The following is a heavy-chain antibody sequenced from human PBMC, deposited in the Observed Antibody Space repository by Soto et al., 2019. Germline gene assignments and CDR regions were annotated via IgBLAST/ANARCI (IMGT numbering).Heavy chain of an antibody. V-gene: IGHV6-1*01. CDR2: TYYRSKWYN. D-gene: IGHD3-16*02. CDR1: GDSVSSNSAA. J-gene: IGHJ4*02. Sequence: PSQTLSLTCAISGDSVSSNSAAWNWIRQSPSRGLEWLGRTYYRSKWYNDYAVSVKSRITINPDTSKYQFSLQLNSVTPEDTAVYYCARAPYYDYVWGSYRHHFDYWGQGTLVTVSS. CDR3: ARAPYYDYVWGSYRHHFDY.